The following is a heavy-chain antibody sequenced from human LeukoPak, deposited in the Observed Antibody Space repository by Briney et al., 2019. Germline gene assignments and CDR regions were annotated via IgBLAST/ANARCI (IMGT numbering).Heavy chain of an antibody. CDR2: IYYSGST. J-gene: IGHJ5*02. V-gene: IGHV4-31*03. CDR1: GGSIRSGGYY. CDR3: ARGASNYGSFWFDP. Sequence: IPSQTLSLTCTVSGGSIRSGGYYWSWIRQHPGKGLEWIGNIYYSGSTSYNPSLKSRVTISVDTSKNQFSLKLNSVTAADTAVYYCARGASNYGSFWFDPWGQGTLVTVSS. D-gene: IGHD4-11*01.